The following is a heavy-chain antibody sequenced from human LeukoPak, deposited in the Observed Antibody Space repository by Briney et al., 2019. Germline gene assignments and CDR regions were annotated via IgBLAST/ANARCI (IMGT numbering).Heavy chain of an antibody. Sequence: GGSLRLSCAASGFTFSSYAMNWVRQAPGKGLEWVSSISSSSSYIYYADSVKGRFTISRDNAKNSLYLQMNSLRAEDTAVYYCARVPGSGTTYWGQGTLVTVSS. CDR3: ARVPGSGTTY. J-gene: IGHJ4*02. CDR2: ISSSSSYI. V-gene: IGHV3-21*01. D-gene: IGHD1-7*01. CDR1: GFTFSSYA.